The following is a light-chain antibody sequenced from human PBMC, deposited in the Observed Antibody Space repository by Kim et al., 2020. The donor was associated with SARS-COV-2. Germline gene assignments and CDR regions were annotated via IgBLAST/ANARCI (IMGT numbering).Light chain of an antibody. CDR3: QQLYSYPIT. Sequence: ASVGERVTIACRASQGISSYLAWYQQKPGKAPKLLFYAASTLQSGVPSRFSGSGSGTDFPLTFSSLQPEDFATYYCQQLYSYPITFGQGTRLEIK. V-gene: IGKV1-9*01. J-gene: IGKJ5*01. CDR1: QGISSY. CDR2: AAS.